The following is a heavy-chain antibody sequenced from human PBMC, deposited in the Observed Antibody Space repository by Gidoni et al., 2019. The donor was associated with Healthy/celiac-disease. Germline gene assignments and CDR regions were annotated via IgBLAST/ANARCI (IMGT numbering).Heavy chain of an antibody. Sequence: EVQLVESGGGLVQPGGSLRLSCAASGFTFSSYWMSWVRQAPGKGLEWVASLKQDGSENYYVDSVKGRFTISRDNAKNSLYLQMNSLRPEDTAVYYCARAPDFWSGYAFDYWGRGTLVTVSS. CDR2: LKQDGSEN. V-gene: IGHV3-7*03. J-gene: IGHJ4*02. D-gene: IGHD3-3*01. CDR3: ARAPDFWSGYAFDY. CDR1: GFTFSSYW.